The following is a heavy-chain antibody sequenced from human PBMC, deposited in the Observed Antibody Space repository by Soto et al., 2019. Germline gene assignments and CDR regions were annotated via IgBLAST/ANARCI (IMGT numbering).Heavy chain of an antibody. D-gene: IGHD3-22*01. V-gene: IGHV1-46*01. CDR1: GYTFTSYY. J-gene: IGHJ3*02. CDR2: INPSGGST. Sequence: ASVKVSCKASGYTFTSYYMHWVRQAPRQGLEWMGIINPSGGSTSYAQKFQGRVTMTRDTSTSTVYMELSSLRSEDTAVYYCARDSRHYDSSGRGAFDIWGQGTMVTVSS. CDR3: ARDSRHYDSSGRGAFDI.